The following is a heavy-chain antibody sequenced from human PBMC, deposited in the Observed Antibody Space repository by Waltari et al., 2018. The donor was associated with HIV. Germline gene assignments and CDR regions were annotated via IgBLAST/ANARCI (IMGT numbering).Heavy chain of an antibody. Sequence: QVRLVQSGAEVKQPGASVRVSCKASGYTFTSYSIHWVRQAPGQGLEWMGRIDPTTGTTSYSQRFQDRVTMTRDTSITTSYMELSRLRNDDMATYYCGRTSIVPSDGSVDVWGQGTTVIVSS. D-gene: IGHD2-21*01. CDR1: GYTFTSYS. V-gene: IGHV1-2*06. J-gene: IGHJ6*02. CDR2: IDPTTGTT. CDR3: GRTSIVPSDGSVDV.